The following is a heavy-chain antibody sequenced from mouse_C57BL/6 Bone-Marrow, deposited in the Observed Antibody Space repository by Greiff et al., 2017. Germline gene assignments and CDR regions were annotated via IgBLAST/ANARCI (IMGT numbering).Heavy chain of an antibody. D-gene: IGHD1-1*01. CDR3: ARVGNYYYGLDY. V-gene: IGHV1-82*01. J-gene: IGHJ2*01. Sequence: VQLQQSGPELVKPGASVKISCKASGYAFSSSWMNWVKQRPGKGLEWIGRIYPGDGDTNYNGKFKGKATLTADKSSSTAYMQRSSLTSEDSAVYFCARVGNYYYGLDYWGQGTTLTVSS. CDR2: IYPGDGDT. CDR1: GYAFSSSW.